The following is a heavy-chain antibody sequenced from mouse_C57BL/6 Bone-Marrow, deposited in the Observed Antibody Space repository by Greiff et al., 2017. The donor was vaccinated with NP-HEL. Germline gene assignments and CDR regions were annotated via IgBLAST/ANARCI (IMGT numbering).Heavy chain of an antibody. CDR3: AREGSSSLYFDY. J-gene: IGHJ2*01. V-gene: IGHV3-6*01. CDR1: GYSITSGYY. Sequence: EVHLVESGPGLVKPSQSLSLTCSVTGYSITSGYYWNWIRQFPGNKLEWMGYISYDGSNNYNPSLKNRISITRDTSKNQFFLKLNSVTTEDTATYYCAREGSSSLYFDYWGQGTTLTVSS. CDR2: ISYDGSN. D-gene: IGHD1-1*01.